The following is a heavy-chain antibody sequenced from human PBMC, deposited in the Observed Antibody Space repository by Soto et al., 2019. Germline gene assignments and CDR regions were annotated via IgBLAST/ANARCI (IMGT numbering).Heavy chain of an antibody. J-gene: IGHJ3*02. CDR1: GGSISSYY. Sequence: SETLSLTCTVSGGSISSYYWSWIRQPPGKGLEWIGYIYYSGSTNYNPSLKSRVTISVDTSKNQFSLKLSSVTAADTAVYYCARVGSYYDSSGRHDAFDIWGQGTMVTVSS. V-gene: IGHV4-59*01. D-gene: IGHD3-22*01. CDR2: IYYSGST. CDR3: ARVGSYYDSSGRHDAFDI.